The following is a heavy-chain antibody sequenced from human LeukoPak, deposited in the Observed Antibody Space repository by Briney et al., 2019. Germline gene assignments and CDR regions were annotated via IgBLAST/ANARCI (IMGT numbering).Heavy chain of an antibody. CDR3: ANVATRIAAAYVETDYFDY. V-gene: IGHV3-48*04. D-gene: IGHD6-13*01. J-gene: IGHJ4*02. CDR2: ISTSGSPI. Sequence: GGSLRLSCAASGFTFSSYAMNWARQAPGKGLEWVSYISTSGSPIYYADSVKGRFTISRDNAKNSLYLQMNSLRAEDTAVYYCANVATRIAAAYVETDYFDYWGQGTLVTVSS. CDR1: GFTFSSYA.